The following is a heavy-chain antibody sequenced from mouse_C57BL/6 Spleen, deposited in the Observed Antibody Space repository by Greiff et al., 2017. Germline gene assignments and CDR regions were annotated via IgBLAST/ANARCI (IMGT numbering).Heavy chain of an antibody. Sequence: VQRVESGAELVRPGTSVKMSCKASGYTFTNYWIGWAKQRPGHGLEWIGDIYPGGGYTNYNEKFKGKATLTADKSSSTAYMQFSSLTSEDSAIYYCARSGYYGSYDYWGQGTTLTVSS. J-gene: IGHJ2*01. D-gene: IGHD1-1*01. CDR3: ARSGYYGSYDY. CDR1: GYTFTNYW. V-gene: IGHV1-63*01. CDR2: IYPGGGYT.